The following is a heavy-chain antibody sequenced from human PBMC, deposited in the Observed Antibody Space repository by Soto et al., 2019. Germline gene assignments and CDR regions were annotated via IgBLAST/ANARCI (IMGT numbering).Heavy chain of an antibody. D-gene: IGHD3-22*01. Sequence: PSETLSLTCTVSGGSISSYYWSWIRQPPGKGLEWIGYIYYSGSTNYNPSLKSRVTISVDTSKNQFSLKLSSVTAADTAVYYCARVSTYDSSGYLNWFDPWGQGTLVTVSS. CDR3: ARVSTYDSSGYLNWFDP. V-gene: IGHV4-59*12. CDR1: GGSISSYY. J-gene: IGHJ5*02. CDR2: IYYSGST.